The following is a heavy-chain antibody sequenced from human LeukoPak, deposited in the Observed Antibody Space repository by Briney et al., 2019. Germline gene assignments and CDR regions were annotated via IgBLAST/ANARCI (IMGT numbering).Heavy chain of an antibody. V-gene: IGHV4-59*01. J-gene: IGHJ6*03. CDR2: IYYSGST. CDR3: ARVGYYYYYMDV. Sequence: KSSETLSLTCTVSGGSISSYYWSWIRQPPGKGLEWIGYIYYSGSTNYKSSLKSRVTISVDTSKNQFSLKLSSVTAADTAVYYCARVGYYYYYMDVWGKGTTVTISS. CDR1: GGSISSYY.